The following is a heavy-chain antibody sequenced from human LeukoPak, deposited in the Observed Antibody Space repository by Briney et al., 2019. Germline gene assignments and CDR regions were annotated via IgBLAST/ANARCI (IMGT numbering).Heavy chain of an antibody. J-gene: IGHJ3*02. D-gene: IGHD5-12*01. CDR2: INNEGSST. Sequence: GGSLRLSCAASGFTFSSYWLHWVRQAPGKGLVWVSRINNEGSSTTYADSLKGRFTISRDNSKNTLYLQMNSLRAEDTAVYYCAKVKEGGYDSYDAFGIWGQGTMVTVSS. CDR3: AKVKEGGYDSYDAFGI. CDR1: GFTFSSYW. V-gene: IGHV3-74*01.